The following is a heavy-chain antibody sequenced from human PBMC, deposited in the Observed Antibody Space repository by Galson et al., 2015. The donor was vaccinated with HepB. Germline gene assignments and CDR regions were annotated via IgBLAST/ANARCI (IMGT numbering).Heavy chain of an antibody. CDR3: AYGPYSSSWYFPAVAGTQDMDV. CDR2: ISGSGGST. D-gene: IGHD6-13*01. CDR1: GFTFSSYA. J-gene: IGHJ6*02. Sequence: SLRLSCAASGFTFSSYAMSWVRQAPGKGLEWVSAISGSGGSTYYADSVKGRFTISRDNSKNTLYLQMNSLRAEDTAVYYCAYGPYSSSWYFPAVAGTQDMDVWGQGTTVTVSS. V-gene: IGHV3-23*01.